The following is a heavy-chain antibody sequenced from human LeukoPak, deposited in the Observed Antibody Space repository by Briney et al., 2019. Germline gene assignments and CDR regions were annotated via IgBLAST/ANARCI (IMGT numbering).Heavy chain of an antibody. V-gene: IGHV4-59*01. Sequence: PSETLSLTCTVSGGSISSYYWSWIRQPPGKGLEWIGYIYYSGSTNYNPSLKSRVTISVDTSKNQFSLKLSSVTAADTAVYYCAGYCSSTSCDNRGGYYYYYGMDVWGQGTTVTVSS. J-gene: IGHJ6*02. CDR3: AGYCSSTSCDNRGGYYYYYGMDV. CDR1: GGSISSYY. CDR2: IYYSGST. D-gene: IGHD2-2*01.